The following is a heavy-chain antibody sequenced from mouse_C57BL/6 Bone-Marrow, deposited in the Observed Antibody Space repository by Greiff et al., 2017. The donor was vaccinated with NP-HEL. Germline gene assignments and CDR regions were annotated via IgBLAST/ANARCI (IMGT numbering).Heavy chain of an antibody. CDR3: TRPNYGSSLYYFDY. J-gene: IGHJ2*01. CDR1: GYTFTDYE. D-gene: IGHD1-1*01. V-gene: IGHV1-15*01. CDR2: IDPETGGT. Sequence: QVQLQQSGAELVRPGASVTLSCKASGYTFTDYEMHWVKQTPVHGLEWIGAIDPETGGTAYNQKFKGQAILTADKSSSTAYMELRSLTSEDSAVYYCTRPNYGSSLYYFDYWGQGTTLTVSS.